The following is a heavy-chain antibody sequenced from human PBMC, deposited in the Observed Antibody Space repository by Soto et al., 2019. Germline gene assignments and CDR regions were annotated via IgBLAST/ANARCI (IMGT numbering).Heavy chain of an antibody. CDR3: TDLPPVAPGRRH. V-gene: IGHV3-15*01. D-gene: IGHD6-19*01. CDR1: GFTFSNAW. Sequence: EVQLVESGGDLVKPGGSLRLSCAASGFTFSNAWMSWVRQAPGKGLEWVGRIKSKTDGGTTDYAAPVKGRFTISRDDSKNTLYLQMNSLKTEDTAVYYCTDLPPVAPGRRHWGQGTLVTVSS. CDR2: IKSKTDGGTT. J-gene: IGHJ1*01.